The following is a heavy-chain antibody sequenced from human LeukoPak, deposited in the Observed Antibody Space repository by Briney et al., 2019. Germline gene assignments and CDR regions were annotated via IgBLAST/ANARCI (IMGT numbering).Heavy chain of an antibody. CDR1: GLTFSDYY. V-gene: IGHV3-11*05. D-gene: IGHD2-2*01. Sequence: RPGGSLRLSCAASGLTFSDYYMSWIREAPGEGPEWVSYISSSSSYTIDADSVKGRFTISRDNAKNSLYLQMNSLRAEDTAVYYCARASMRMSTAVLVDYWGQGTLVTVYS. CDR2: ISSSSSYT. CDR3: ARASMRMSTAVLVDY. J-gene: IGHJ4*02.